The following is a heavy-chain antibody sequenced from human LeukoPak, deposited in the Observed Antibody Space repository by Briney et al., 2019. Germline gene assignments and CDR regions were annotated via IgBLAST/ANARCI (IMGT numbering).Heavy chain of an antibody. CDR2: IFSHGET. J-gene: IGHJ4*02. V-gene: IGHV3-66*01. Sequence: GGSLRLSCAASGFTVGSNYMNWVRQAPGKGLEWVSLIFSHGETSYADSVKGRFTISRDNSKNTLYLQMNGLRVEDTAAYYCARDPPAVSINTYAWGQGTLVTVSS. CDR3: ARDPPAVSINTYA. D-gene: IGHD2-8*01. CDR1: GFTVGSNY.